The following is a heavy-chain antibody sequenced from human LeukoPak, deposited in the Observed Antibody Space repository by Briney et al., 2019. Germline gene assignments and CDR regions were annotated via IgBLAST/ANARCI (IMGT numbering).Heavy chain of an antibody. D-gene: IGHD6-6*01. V-gene: IGHV4-34*01. CDR1: GGSFSGYY. Sequence: SETLSLTCAVYGGSFSGYYCNWIRQPPGKGLEWIGEINQSGSTNYNPSLKSRVDMSVDTSKNQFTLRLRSVTAADTAVYYCARRSAYSTSSGMNLWGLGTLVTVSS. CDR2: INQSGST. J-gene: IGHJ5*02. CDR3: ARRSAYSTSSGMNL.